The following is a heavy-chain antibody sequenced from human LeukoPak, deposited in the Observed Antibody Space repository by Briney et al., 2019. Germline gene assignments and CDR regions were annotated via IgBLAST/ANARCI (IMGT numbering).Heavy chain of an antibody. V-gene: IGHV4-38-2*02. CDR2: IYHSGST. Sequence: SETLSLTCTVSGYSISSGYYWGWIRQPPGKGLEWIGSIYHSGSTYYNPSLKSRVTISVDTSKNQFSLKLSSVTAADTAVYYCARVMRQGIAVAGTRPFLYGMDVWGQGTTVTVSS. CDR3: ARVMRQGIAVAGTRPFLYGMDV. CDR1: GYSISSGYY. D-gene: IGHD6-19*01. J-gene: IGHJ6*02.